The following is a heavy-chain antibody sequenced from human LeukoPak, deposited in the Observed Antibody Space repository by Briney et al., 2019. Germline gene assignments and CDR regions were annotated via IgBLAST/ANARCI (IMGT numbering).Heavy chain of an antibody. D-gene: IGHD5-18*01. CDR2: IYYSGST. CDR3: ARRRGYSLDY. CDR1: GGSSSRYY. Sequence: SETLSLTYTDSGGSSSRYYWSWIRQPPGKGLEWIGYIYYSGSTNYNPSLKSRVTISVDTSKNQFSLKLSSVTAADTAVYYCARRRGYSLDYWGQGTLVTVSS. V-gene: IGHV4-59*08. J-gene: IGHJ4*02.